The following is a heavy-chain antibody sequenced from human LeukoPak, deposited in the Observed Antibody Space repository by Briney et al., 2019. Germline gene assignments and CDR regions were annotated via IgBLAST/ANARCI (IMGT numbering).Heavy chain of an antibody. CDR3: ARGVTMIVWDQYYFDY. CDR2: INSDGSST. D-gene: IGHD3-22*01. V-gene: IGHV3-74*01. Sequence: QAGGSLRLSCAASGFTFSSYWMHWVRQAPGKGLVWVSRINSDGSSTSYADSVKGRFTISRDNAKNTLYLQMNSLRAEDTAVYYCARGVTMIVWDQYYFDYWGQGTLVTVSS. CDR1: GFTFSSYW. J-gene: IGHJ4*02.